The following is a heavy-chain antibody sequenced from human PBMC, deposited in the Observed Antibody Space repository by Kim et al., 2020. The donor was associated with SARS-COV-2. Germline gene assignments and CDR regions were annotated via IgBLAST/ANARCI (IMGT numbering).Heavy chain of an antibody. V-gene: IGHV1-18*01. J-gene: IGHJ6*02. CDR3: ARMVRGVIPYYYYGMDV. CDR2: ISAYNGNT. D-gene: IGHD3-10*01. CDR1: GYTFTSYG. Sequence: ASVKVSCKASGYTFTSYGISWVRQAPGQGLEWMGWISAYNGNTNYAQKLQGRVTMTTDTSTSTAYMELRSLRSDDTAVYYCARMVRGVIPYYYYGMDVWGQETTVTVSS.